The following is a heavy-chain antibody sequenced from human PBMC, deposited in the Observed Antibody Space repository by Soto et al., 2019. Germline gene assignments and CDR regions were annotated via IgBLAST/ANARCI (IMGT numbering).Heavy chain of an antibody. Sequence: SETLSLTCAVYGGSFSGYYWSWIRQPPGKGLEWIGEINHSGSTNYNPSLKSRVTISGDTSKNQFSLKLSSVTAPETALYYCASLGGQQLAPSLDYWGQGTLLTVSS. J-gene: IGHJ4*02. CDR1: GGSFSGYY. D-gene: IGHD6-6*01. CDR3: ASLGGQQLAPSLDY. CDR2: INHSGST. V-gene: IGHV4-34*01.